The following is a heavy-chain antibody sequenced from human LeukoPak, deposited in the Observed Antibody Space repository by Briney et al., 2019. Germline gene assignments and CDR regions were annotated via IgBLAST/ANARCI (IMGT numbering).Heavy chain of an antibody. CDR2: ISNSGST. CDR3: ARDCSSISCTGALDY. Sequence: SETLSLTCTGSGGSISGYFWSWIRQPPGKGLEWIAYISNSGSTNYNPSLKSRVTISVDTSKIQFSLNLNSVTSADTAVYYCARDCSSISCTGALDYWGQGALVTVSS. D-gene: IGHD2-2*01. J-gene: IGHJ4*02. CDR1: GGSISGYF. V-gene: IGHV4-59*01.